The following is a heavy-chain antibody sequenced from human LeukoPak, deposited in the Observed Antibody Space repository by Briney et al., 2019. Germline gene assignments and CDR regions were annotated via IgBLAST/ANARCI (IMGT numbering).Heavy chain of an antibody. V-gene: IGHV3-30*02. CDR3: AKLGVRGVPYGWSDY. CDR2: IRYDGSNK. D-gene: IGHD3-10*01. CDR1: GFTFSSYS. Sequence: PGRSLRLSCAPSGFTFSSYSMRWVRQAPGKGLEWVAFIRYDGSNKYYADSVKGRFTISRDNSKNTLYLQMNSLRAEDTAVYYCAKLGVRGVPYGWSDYWGQGTLVTVSS. J-gene: IGHJ4*02.